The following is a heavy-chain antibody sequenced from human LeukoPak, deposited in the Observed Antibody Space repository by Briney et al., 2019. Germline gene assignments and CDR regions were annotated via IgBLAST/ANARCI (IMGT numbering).Heavy chain of an antibody. J-gene: IGHJ3*02. CDR3: ARLFSDAFDI. CDR1: GGSISSSSYY. Sequence: SETLSLTCTVSGGSISSSSYYWGWIRQPPGKGLEWIGYIYYSGSTNYNPSLKSRVTISVDTSKNQFSLKLSSVTAADTAVYYCARLFSDAFDIWGQGTMVTVSS. D-gene: IGHD3-3*01. CDR2: IYYSGST. V-gene: IGHV4-61*05.